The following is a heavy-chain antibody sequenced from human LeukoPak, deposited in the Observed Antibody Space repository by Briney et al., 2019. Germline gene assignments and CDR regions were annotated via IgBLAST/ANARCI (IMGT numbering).Heavy chain of an antibody. J-gene: IGHJ6*03. CDR1: GFTFSSYA. D-gene: IGHD6-13*01. Sequence: PGGSLRLSCAASGFTFSSYAMSWVRQAPGKGLEWVSAISGSGGSTYYADSVKGRFTISRDNAKNTLYLQMNSLRAEDTAVYYCARGRGAAATYMDVWGKGTTVTVSS. V-gene: IGHV3-23*01. CDR3: ARGRGAAATYMDV. CDR2: ISGSGGST.